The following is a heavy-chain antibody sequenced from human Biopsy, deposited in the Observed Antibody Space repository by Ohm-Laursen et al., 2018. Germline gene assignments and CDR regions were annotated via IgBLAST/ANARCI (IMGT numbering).Heavy chain of an antibody. D-gene: IGHD1-1*01. Sequence: SSVKVSCKVSGYTLTELSMHWVRQALGKGLEWMGGFAPENGKTVYAQNFQARVSMTEDTSTDTAYMELRSLRSKDTAVYYCAADINVWNVNYWGQGTQVTVSS. CDR2: FAPENGKT. CDR3: AADINVWNVNY. V-gene: IGHV1-24*01. J-gene: IGHJ4*02. CDR1: GYTLTELS.